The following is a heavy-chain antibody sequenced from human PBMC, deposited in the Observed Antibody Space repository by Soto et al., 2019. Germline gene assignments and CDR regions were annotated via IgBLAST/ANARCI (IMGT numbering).Heavy chain of an antibody. V-gene: IGHV1-18*01. CDR3: ARDQAMAQFDY. CDR1: GYTFTSYG. J-gene: IGHJ4*02. CDR2: INAYNGNT. Sequence: QVQLVQSGAEVKKPGASVKVSCKASGYTFTSYGISWVRQAPGQGLEWMGWINAYNGNTKYAQKHQGRVTMTTDTTTSTAYIELRSLRSDDTAVYYCARDQAMAQFDYWGQGTLVTVSS. D-gene: IGHD5-18*01.